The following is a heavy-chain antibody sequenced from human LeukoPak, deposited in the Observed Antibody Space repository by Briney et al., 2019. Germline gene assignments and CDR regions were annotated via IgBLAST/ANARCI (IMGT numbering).Heavy chain of an antibody. CDR3: AKYHYDILTGYRGISPFDY. CDR2: ISYDGSNK. D-gene: IGHD3-9*01. V-gene: IGHV3-30*18. CDR1: GFTFSSYG. J-gene: IGHJ4*02. Sequence: PGGSLRLSCAASGFTFSSYGMHWVRQAPGKGLEWVAVISYDGSNKYYADSVKGRFTISRDNSKNTLYLQMNSLRADDTAVYYCAKYHYDILTGYRGISPFDYWGQGTLVTVSS.